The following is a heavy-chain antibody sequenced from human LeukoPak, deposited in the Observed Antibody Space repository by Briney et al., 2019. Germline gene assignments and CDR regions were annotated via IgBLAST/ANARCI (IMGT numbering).Heavy chain of an antibody. V-gene: IGHV3-74*01. Sequence: GGSLRLSCAASGFTFCVYWMHWVRDAPGGGLVWVSLINSDGSSTRYADSVKGRFTISRDNAKNTLYLQMNSLRAEDTAVYYCARGKAVAGTFSWFDPWGQGTLVTVSS. CDR1: GFTFCVYW. D-gene: IGHD6-19*01. CDR2: INSDGSST. J-gene: IGHJ5*02. CDR3: ARGKAVAGTFSWFDP.